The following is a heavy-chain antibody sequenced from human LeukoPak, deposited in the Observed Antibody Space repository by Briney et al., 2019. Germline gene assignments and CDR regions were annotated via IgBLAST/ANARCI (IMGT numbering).Heavy chain of an antibody. CDR3: ARRRTYYYGSGSHAFDI. Sequence: PSDTLSLTCAVSGYSISSGNWWGWIRQPPGKGLEWIGYIYYSGSTYYNSSLKSRVTMSVDTSKNQFSLKLSSVTAADTAVYYCARRRTYYYGSGSHAFDIWGQGTMVTVSS. CDR1: GYSISSGNW. CDR2: IYYSGST. D-gene: IGHD3-10*01. V-gene: IGHV4-28*01. J-gene: IGHJ3*02.